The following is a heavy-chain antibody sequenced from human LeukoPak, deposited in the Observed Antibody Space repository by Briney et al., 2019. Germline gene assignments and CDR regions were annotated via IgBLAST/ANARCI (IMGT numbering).Heavy chain of an antibody. V-gene: IGHV4-59*08. D-gene: IGHD4-17*01. CDR2: IYYNGGT. Sequence: SETLSLTYAVSGFSIRSDYWSWIRQPPGKGLEWIGYIYYNGGTNYNPSLKSRVTISVDTSKNHFSLKLSSVTAADTAVYYCARLSSAAYGEGYFQYWGQGTLVTVSS. J-gene: IGHJ1*01. CDR3: ARLSSAAYGEGYFQY. CDR1: GFSIRSDY.